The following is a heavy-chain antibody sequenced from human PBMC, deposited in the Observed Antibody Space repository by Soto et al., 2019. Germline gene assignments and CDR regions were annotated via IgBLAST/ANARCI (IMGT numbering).Heavy chain of an antibody. CDR1: GFTFGNYA. CDR2: ISDPGTST. J-gene: IGHJ3*01. Sequence: GGSLRLSCAASGFTFGNYAMNWVRQAPGKGLEWISSISDPGTSTYYANSVKGRFSMSRDNSKNTLFLQMNRLRADDTAVYFCAKSLVTPSDAFDLWGRGTLVTVSS. D-gene: IGHD2-21*02. CDR3: AKSLVTPSDAFDL. V-gene: IGHV3-23*01.